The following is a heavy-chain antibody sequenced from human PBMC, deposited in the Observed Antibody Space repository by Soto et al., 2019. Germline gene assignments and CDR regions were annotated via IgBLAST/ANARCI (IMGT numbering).Heavy chain of an antibody. CDR2: ISGSGGST. V-gene: IGHV3-23*01. D-gene: IGHD3-9*01. CDR1: GFTFSSYA. Sequence: GGSLRLSCAASGFTFSSYAMSWVRQAPGKGLEWVSAISGSGGSTYYADSVKGRFTISRDNSKNTLYLQMNSLRAEDTAVYYCASGGAILTGYHDYWGQGTLVTVSS. J-gene: IGHJ4*02. CDR3: ASGGAILTGYHDY.